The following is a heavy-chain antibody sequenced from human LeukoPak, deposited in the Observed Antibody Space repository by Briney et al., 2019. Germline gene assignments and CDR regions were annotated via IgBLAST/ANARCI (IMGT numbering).Heavy chain of an antibody. Sequence: GGSLRLSCAASGFTFSSYWMHWVRQAPGKGLVWVSRISSDGSSTSDEDSVKGRFTISRDNAKNSLYLQMNSLRAEDTAVYYCARARGIYDFWSGYYRQNYWGQGTLVTVSS. CDR1: GFTFSSYW. CDR3: ARARGIYDFWSGYYRQNY. J-gene: IGHJ4*02. D-gene: IGHD3-3*01. CDR2: ISSDGSST. V-gene: IGHV3-74*01.